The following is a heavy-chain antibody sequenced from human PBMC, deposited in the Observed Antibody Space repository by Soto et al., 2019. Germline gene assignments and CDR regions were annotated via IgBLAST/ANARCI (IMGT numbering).Heavy chain of an antibody. CDR1: GGSVSSGDYY. V-gene: IGHV4-30-4*02. D-gene: IGHD3-10*01. J-gene: IGHJ4*02. Sequence: SETLSLTCTVSGGSVSSGDYYWSWIRQPPGKGLEWSGYIYYSGSTYYNPSLKRRVTISVDTSKNQFSLKLSSVTAADTAVYYCAIEPSHYSGWGCYNCFDYRGQRTTVTLS. CDR3: AIEPSHYSGWGCYNCFDY. CDR2: IYYSGST.